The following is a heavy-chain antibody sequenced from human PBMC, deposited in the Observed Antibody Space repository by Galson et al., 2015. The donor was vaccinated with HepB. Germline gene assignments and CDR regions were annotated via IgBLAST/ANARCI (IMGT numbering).Heavy chain of an antibody. D-gene: IGHD6-19*01. CDR3: AKDPYLYSALAGTMAGFDY. CDR1: GFTFSNYG. V-gene: IGHV3-30*18. Sequence: LRLSRAASGFTFSNYGMHWVRQAPGKGLEWVAVISYDGSNKYYADSVKGRFTISRDNSKNTLYLQMNSLRAEDTALYYCAKDPYLYSALAGTMAGFDYWGQGTLVTVSS. J-gene: IGHJ4*02. CDR2: ISYDGSNK.